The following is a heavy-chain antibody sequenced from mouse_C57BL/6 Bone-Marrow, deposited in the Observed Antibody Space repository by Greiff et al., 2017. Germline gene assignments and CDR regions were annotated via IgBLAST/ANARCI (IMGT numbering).Heavy chain of an antibody. CDR2: ISSGGSYT. CDR3: ARRGLDAMDY. Sequence: EVQLLESGGDLVKPGGSLKLSCAASGFTFSSYGMSWVRQTPDQRLEWVATISSGGSYTYYPDSVKGWFTIARDNSNNTLYLQIRSLKSEDTAMYYCARRGLDAMDYGGQGTAVTVSA. CDR1: GFTFSSYG. V-gene: IGHV5-6*01. J-gene: IGHJ4*01.